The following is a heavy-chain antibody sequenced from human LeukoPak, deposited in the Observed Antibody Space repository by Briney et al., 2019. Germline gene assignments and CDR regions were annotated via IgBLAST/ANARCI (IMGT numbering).Heavy chain of an antibody. CDR1: GKTFRSRW. CDR3: ARGPKCSGGSCYSSWFDP. D-gene: IGHD2-15*01. CDR2: IKQDGSEK. V-gene: IGHV3-7*01. J-gene: IGHJ5*02. Sequence: SGKTFRSRWTTYHRKNTGKRLEWLANIKQDGSEKYYVDSVKGRFTISRDNAKNSLYLQMNSLRAEDTAVYYCARGPKCSGGSCYSSWFDPWGQGTLVTVSS.